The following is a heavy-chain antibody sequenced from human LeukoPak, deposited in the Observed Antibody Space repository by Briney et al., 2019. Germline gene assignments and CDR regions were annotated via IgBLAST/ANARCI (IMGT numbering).Heavy chain of an antibody. CDR3: AKASHGDYGAWDY. J-gene: IGHJ4*02. D-gene: IGHD4-17*01. CDR1: GFTFSSYA. CDR2: ISGSGGST. V-gene: IGHV3-23*01. Sequence: GGSLRLSCAAPGFTFSSYAMSWVRQAPGKGLEWVSAISGSGGSTYYADSVKGRFTISRDNSKNTLYLQMNSLRAEDTAVYYCAKASHGDYGAWDYWGQGTLVTVSS.